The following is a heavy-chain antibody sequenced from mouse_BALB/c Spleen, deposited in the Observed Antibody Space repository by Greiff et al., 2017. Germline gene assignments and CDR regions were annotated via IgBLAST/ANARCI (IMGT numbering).Heavy chain of an antibody. J-gene: IGHJ3*01. V-gene: IGHV14-4*02. CDR2: IDPENGDT. D-gene: IGHD2-4*01. CDR3: NAFYYDYDWFAY. CDR1: GFNIKDYY. Sequence: DVQLQESGAELVRSGASVKLSCTASGFNIKDYYMHWVKQRPEQGLEWIGWIDPENGDTEYAPKFQGKATMTADTSSNTAYLQLSSLTSEDTAVYYCNAFYYDYDWFAYWGQGTLVTVSA.